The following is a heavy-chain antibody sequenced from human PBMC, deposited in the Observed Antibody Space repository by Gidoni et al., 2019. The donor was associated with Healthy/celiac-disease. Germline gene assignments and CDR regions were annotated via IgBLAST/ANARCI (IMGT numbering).Heavy chain of an antibody. J-gene: IGHJ6*02. Sequence: EVQLVESGGGLVKPGGSLRLSCAASGFTFSSYSMNWVRQAPGKGLEWVSSISSSSSYIYYADSVKGRFTISRDNAKNSLYLQMNSLRAEDTAVYYCARDRGYSSGWYGGYYYYGMDVWGQGTTVTVSS. CDR3: ARDRGYSSGWYGGYYYYGMDV. CDR1: GFTFSSYS. D-gene: IGHD6-19*01. CDR2: ISSSSSYI. V-gene: IGHV3-21*01.